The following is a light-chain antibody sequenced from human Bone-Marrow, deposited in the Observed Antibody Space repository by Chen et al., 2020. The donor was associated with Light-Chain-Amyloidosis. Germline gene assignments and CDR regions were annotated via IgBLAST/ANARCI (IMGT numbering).Light chain of an antibody. J-gene: IGLJ2*01. CDR3: QSADSSGTYEVI. CDR1: DLPTKY. CDR2: RDT. V-gene: IGLV3-25*03. Sequence: SYELTQPPSVAVSPGQTDRNIRSGDDLPTKYAYWYQQKPGQAPVLVIHRDTERPSGISERFSGSSSGTTATLTISGVQAEDEADYHCQSADSSGTYEVIFGGGTKLTVL.